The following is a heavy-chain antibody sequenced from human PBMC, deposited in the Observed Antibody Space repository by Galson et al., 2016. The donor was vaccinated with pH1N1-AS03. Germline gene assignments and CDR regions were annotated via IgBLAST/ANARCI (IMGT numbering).Heavy chain of an antibody. V-gene: IGHV3-53*01. D-gene: IGHD4/OR15-4a*01. CDR1: GLTVNTNN. CDR2: IYSGGRT. Sequence: LRLSCAASGLTVNTNNMSWVRQAPGKGLEWVSTIYSGGRTYYADSGKGRFTISRDNSKNTLYLQMNSLRAEDTAVYYCVRNDYENVDLQGFYFDYWGQGTLVTVSS. J-gene: IGHJ4*02. CDR3: VRNDYENVDLQGFYFDY.